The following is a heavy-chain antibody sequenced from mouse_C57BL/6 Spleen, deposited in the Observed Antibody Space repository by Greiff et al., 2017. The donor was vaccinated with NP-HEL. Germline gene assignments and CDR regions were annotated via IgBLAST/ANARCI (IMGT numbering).Heavy chain of an antibody. Sequence: EVKLMESGGGLVKPGGSLKLSCAASGFTFSDYGMHWVRQAPEKGLEWVAYISSGSSTIYYADTVKGRFTISRDNAKNTLFLQMTSLRSEDTAMYYCARESFITTFYFDYWGQGTTLTVSS. CDR3: ARESFITTFYFDY. D-gene: IGHD1-1*01. CDR2: ISSGSSTI. CDR1: GFTFSDYG. J-gene: IGHJ2*01. V-gene: IGHV5-17*01.